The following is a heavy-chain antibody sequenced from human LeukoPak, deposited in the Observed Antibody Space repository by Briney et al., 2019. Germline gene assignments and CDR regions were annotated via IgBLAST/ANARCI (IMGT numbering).Heavy chain of an antibody. Sequence: GGSLRLSRAASGFTFSSYAMHWVRQAPGKGLEWVAVISYDGSNKYYADSVKGRFTISRDNSKNTLYLQMNSLRAEDTAVYYCARGVVPYGMDVWGQGTTVTVSS. D-gene: IGHD2-2*01. CDR3: ARGVVPYGMDV. CDR2: ISYDGSNK. V-gene: IGHV3-30-3*01. J-gene: IGHJ6*02. CDR1: GFTFSSYA.